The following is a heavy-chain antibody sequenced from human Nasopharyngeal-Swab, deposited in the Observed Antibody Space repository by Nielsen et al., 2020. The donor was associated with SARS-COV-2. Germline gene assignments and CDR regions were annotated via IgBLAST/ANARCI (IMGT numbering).Heavy chain of an antibody. J-gene: IGHJ4*02. V-gene: IGHV4-34*01. CDR1: GGSFSGYY. Sequence: SETLSLTCAVYGGSFSGYYWSWIPQPPGKGLEWIGEINHSGSTNYNPSLKSRVTISVDTSKNQFSLKLSSVTAADTAVYYCARGRNWNVLGYWGQGTLVTVSS. CDR2: INHSGST. D-gene: IGHD1-20*01. CDR3: ARGRNWNVLGY.